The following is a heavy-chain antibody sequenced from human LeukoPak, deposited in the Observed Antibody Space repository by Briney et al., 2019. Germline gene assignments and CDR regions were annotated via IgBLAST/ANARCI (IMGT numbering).Heavy chain of an antibody. V-gene: IGHV4-59*01. CDR2: IYYSGST. J-gene: IGHJ3*02. D-gene: IGHD6-19*01. CDR1: GGSISSYY. CDR3: ARDLHSSVDI. Sequence: SETLSPTCTVSGGSISSYYWSWIRQPPGKGLEWIGYIYYSGSTNYNPSLKSRVTISVDTSKNQFSLKLSSVTAADTAVYYCARDLHSSVDIWGQGTMVTVSS.